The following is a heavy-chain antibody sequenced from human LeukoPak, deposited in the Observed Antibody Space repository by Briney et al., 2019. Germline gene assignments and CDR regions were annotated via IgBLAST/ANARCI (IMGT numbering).Heavy chain of an antibody. D-gene: IGHD6-13*01. CDR1: GFTFSSFS. Sequence: GGSLRLSCAASGFTFSSFSMSWVRQAPGKGLEWVSSINSGGSTFYADSMKGRFTLSRDNSKNTLYLQMNSLTAEDTAVYYCAKRAAGYYFDYWGQGTLVTGSS. CDR3: AKRAAGYYFDY. V-gene: IGHV3-23*01. CDR2: INSGGST. J-gene: IGHJ4*02.